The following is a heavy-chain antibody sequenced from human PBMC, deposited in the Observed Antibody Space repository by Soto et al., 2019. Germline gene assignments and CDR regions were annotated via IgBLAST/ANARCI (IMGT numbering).Heavy chain of an antibody. J-gene: IGHJ6*02. CDR2: MNPNSGNT. CDR1: GYTFTSYD. D-gene: IGHD4-17*01. CDR3: ARAGHGDYWALNGMDV. Sequence: QVQLVQSGAEVKKPGASVKVSCKASGYTFTSYDINWVRQATGQGLEWMGWMNPNSGNTGYAQKFQGRVTMTRNSSISTAYMELSSLRSEDTAVYYCARAGHGDYWALNGMDVWGQGTTVTVSS. V-gene: IGHV1-8*01.